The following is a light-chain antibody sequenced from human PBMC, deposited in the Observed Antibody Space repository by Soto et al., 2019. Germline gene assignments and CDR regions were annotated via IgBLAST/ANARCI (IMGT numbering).Light chain of an antibody. J-gene: IGLJ1*01. CDR3: SSYTSSSTSPYV. CDR2: DVS. Sequence: QSALTQPASVSGSPGQWITISCTGTSSDVGGYNYVSWYQQHPGKAPKLMIYDVSNRPSGVSNRFSGSKSGNTASLTISGLQAEDEADYYCSSYTSSSTSPYVFGTGTKVTVL. CDR1: SSDVGGYNY. V-gene: IGLV2-14*01.